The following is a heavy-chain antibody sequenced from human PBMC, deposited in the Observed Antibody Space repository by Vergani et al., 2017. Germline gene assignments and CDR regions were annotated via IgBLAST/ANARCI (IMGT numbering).Heavy chain of an antibody. CDR1: GFTFGSYS. V-gene: IGHV3-23*04. CDR2: ISGSGGST. Sequence: EVQLVESGGGLVKPGGSLRLSCVASGFTFGSYSMNWVRQAPGKGLEWVSGISGSGGSTYYAGSVKGRFTISRDSSKNTLYLQMNSLRAGDTAVYYCAKANPRNSGYDYLYYYHAMDVWGQGTTVTVSS. J-gene: IGHJ6*02. CDR3: AKANPRNSGYDYLYYYHAMDV. D-gene: IGHD5-12*01.